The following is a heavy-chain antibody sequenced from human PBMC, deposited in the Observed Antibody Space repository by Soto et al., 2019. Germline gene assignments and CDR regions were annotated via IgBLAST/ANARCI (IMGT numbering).Heavy chain of an antibody. CDR2: IYYSGST. V-gene: IGHV4-59*01. J-gene: IGHJ4*02. Sequence: PSETLSLTCTVSGGSISSYYWSWIRQPPGKGLEWIGYIYYSGSTNYNPSLKSRVTISVDTSKNQFSLKLSPVTAADTAVYYCARGAERWLHFDYWGQVTLVTVS. CDR1: GGSISSYY. CDR3: ARGAERWLHFDY. D-gene: IGHD5-12*01.